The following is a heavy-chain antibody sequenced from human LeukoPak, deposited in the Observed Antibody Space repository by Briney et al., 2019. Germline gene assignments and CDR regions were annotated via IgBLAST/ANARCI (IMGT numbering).Heavy chain of an antibody. D-gene: IGHD3-10*01. CDR2: IYYTGST. CDR3: ARETVVRGDNHYGMDA. CDR1: GDSIRTYY. Sequence: SETLSLTCKVSGDSIRTYYWSWIRQSPGKGLEWIGYIYYTGSTNYNPSLRSRVTISRDTSKNQFSLKLTSVTAADTAVYYCARETVVRGDNHYGMDAWGQGTTVTVSS. J-gene: IGHJ6*02. V-gene: IGHV4-59*01.